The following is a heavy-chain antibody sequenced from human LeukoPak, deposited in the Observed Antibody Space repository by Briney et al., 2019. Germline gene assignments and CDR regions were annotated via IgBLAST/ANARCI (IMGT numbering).Heavy chain of an antibody. Sequence: GASVNVSCKASGYTFTRYYMHWVRQAPGQGLEWMGIINPSGGSTSYAQKFQGRVTMTRDTSTSTVYMELSSLRSDDTAVYYCARGPDVEMATGYWGQGTLVTVSS. D-gene: IGHD5-24*01. CDR3: ARGPDVEMATGY. J-gene: IGHJ4*02. CDR2: INPSGGST. CDR1: GYTFTRYY. V-gene: IGHV1-46*01.